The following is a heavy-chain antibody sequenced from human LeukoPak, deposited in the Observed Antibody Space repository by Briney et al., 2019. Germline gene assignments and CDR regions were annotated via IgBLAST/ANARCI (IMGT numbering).Heavy chain of an antibody. CDR2: ISYHGTSK. CDR1: EFMLTNYA. Sequence: GGSLRLSCAASEFMLTNYAMHWVRQAPGKGLEWVAVISYHGTSKYYADSVKGRFTISRDNSKNTLYLQMNSLRAEDTAVYYCAKPQDSSSWYFLYFDLWGRGTLVTVSS. CDR3: AKPQDSSSWYFLYFDL. D-gene: IGHD6-13*01. J-gene: IGHJ2*01. V-gene: IGHV3-30-3*01.